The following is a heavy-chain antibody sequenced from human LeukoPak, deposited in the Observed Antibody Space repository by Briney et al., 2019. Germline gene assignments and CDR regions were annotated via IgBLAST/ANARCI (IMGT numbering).Heavy chain of an antibody. Sequence: SETLSLTCAVYGGSFSGYYWSWIRQPPGKGLEWIGEINHTGSTNYNTSLKSRVTLSVDTSKNQFSLKLSSVTAADTAVYYCAFGIAAAGNIKEGGDRYYYYMDVWGKGTTVTVSS. J-gene: IGHJ6*03. V-gene: IGHV4-34*01. D-gene: IGHD6-13*01. CDR2: INHTGST. CDR3: AFGIAAAGNIKEGGDRYYYYMDV. CDR1: GGSFSGYY.